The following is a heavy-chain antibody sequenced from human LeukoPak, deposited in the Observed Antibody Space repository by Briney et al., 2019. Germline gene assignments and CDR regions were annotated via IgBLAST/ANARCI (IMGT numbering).Heavy chain of an antibody. CDR3: ARGLPLHLPY. CDR1: GGSISSYY. CDR2: IYYSGST. J-gene: IGHJ4*02. Sequence: PSETLSLTCTVSGGSISSYYWSWIRQPPGKGLEWIGYIYYSGSTNYNPSLKSRVTIPVDTSKNQFSLKLSSVTAADTAVYYCARGLPLHLPYWGQGTLVTVSS. V-gene: IGHV4-59*01.